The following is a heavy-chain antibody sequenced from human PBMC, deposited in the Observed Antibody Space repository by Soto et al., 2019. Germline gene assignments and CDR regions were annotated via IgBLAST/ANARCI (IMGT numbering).Heavy chain of an antibody. CDR3: AKVKCSGGSCYPYYYYGMDV. CDR1: GFTFSSYA. Sequence: GGSLRLSCAASGFTFSSYAMSWVRQAPGKGLEWVSAISGSGGSTYYADSVKGRFTISRDNSKNTLYLQMNSLRAEDTAVYYCAKVKCSGGSCYPYYYYGMDVWGQGTTVTVSS. J-gene: IGHJ6*02. CDR2: ISGSGGST. D-gene: IGHD2-15*01. V-gene: IGHV3-23*01.